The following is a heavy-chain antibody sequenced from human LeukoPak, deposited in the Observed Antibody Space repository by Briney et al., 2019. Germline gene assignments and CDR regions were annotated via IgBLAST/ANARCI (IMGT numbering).Heavy chain of an antibody. J-gene: IGHJ4*02. CDR1: GASISSSNYY. CDR3: ARRGAWSGFYDY. V-gene: IGHV4-39*01. Sequence: SVTLSLTCTVSGASISSSNYYWDWIRQPPGKGLEWIGSIYYSGSTYYNPSLKSRVTISVDTSKKQFSLKLSSVTAADTAVYYCARRGAWSGFYDYWGQGTLVTVSS. CDR2: IYYSGST. D-gene: IGHD3-3*01.